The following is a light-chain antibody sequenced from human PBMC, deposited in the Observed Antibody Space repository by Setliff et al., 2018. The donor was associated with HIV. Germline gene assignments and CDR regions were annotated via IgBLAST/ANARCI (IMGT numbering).Light chain of an antibody. V-gene: IGKV1-39*01. J-gene: IGKJ1*01. CDR3: QQSYNTPGT. Sequence: IQVTQSPASLSASVGDRVTITCRTGQNIGGFLNWFQQKPGKPPKLLIYSTSTLQTGVPSRFSGSGSGTDFALTISSLQPEDFATYYCQQSYNTPGTFGQGTKVDIK. CDR1: QNIGGF. CDR2: STS.